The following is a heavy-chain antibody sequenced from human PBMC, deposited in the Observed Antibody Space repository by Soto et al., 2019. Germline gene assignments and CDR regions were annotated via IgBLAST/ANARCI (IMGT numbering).Heavy chain of an antibody. CDR2: ISSTTHYI. Sequence: GGSLRLSCAASGFTFTSYSMNWVRQAPGKGLEWVSFISSTTHYIYYADSMRGRFTISRDNAKNAVYLEMNSLRAEDTAVYYCARESEDLTSNFDYWGQGTLVTVSS. J-gene: IGHJ4*02. V-gene: IGHV3-21*06. CDR1: GFTFTSYS. CDR3: ARESEDLTSNFDY.